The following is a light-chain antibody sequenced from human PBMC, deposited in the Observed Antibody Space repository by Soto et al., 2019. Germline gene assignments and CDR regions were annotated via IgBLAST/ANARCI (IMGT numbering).Light chain of an antibody. J-gene: IGKJ3*01. CDR3: QQYGSSRGFT. CDR1: QSVSSSY. CDR2: GAS. Sequence: EIVLTQSPGTLSLSPGERATLSCRASQSVSSSYLAWYQQKPGQAPRLLIYGASGRATGIPDRFSGSGSGTDFTLSISRREPKDFAVYYCQQYGSSRGFTFGPGTKVDIK. V-gene: IGKV3-20*01.